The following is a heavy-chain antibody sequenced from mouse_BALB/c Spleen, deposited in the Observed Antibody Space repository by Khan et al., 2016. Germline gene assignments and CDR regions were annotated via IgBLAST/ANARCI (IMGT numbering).Heavy chain of an antibody. V-gene: IGHV1-37*01. Sequence: VQLQQPGPELVKPGASVKISCKASGYSLTGYFMNWVKQSHGKSLEWIGRINPYNGDTFYNQKFKDKATLTADKSSSTAHLHFLSLTSEDSAVYYSGRSPECDDSSKDEIAYWGQETLVTVS. CDR2: INPYNGDT. CDR1: GYSLTGYF. D-gene: IGHD1-1*01. CDR3: GRSPECDDSSKDEIAY. J-gene: IGHJ3*01.